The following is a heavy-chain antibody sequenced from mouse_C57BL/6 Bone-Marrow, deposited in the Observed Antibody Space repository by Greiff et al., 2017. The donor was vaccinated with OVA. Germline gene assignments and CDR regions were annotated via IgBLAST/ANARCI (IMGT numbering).Heavy chain of an antibody. CDR3: ARDYYGSRRKYFDV. Sequence: EVNLVESGGGLVKPGGSLKLSCAASGFTFSSYTMSWVRQTPEKRLEWVATISGGGGNTYYPDSVKGRFTISRDNAKNTLYLQMSSLRSEDTALYYCARDYYGSRRKYFDVWGTGTTVTVSS. V-gene: IGHV5-9*01. CDR1: GFTFSSYT. J-gene: IGHJ1*03. CDR2: ISGGGGNT. D-gene: IGHD1-1*01.